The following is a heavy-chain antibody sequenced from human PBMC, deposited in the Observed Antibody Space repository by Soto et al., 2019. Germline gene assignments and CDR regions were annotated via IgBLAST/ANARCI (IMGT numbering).Heavy chain of an antibody. CDR1: GCIVTYRY. V-gene: IGHV1-45*02. Sequence: ASVKVSCKASGCIVTYRYLHWVRQAPGQALEWMGWMTPFIPNTDYTQKFQHRVTMTRDRSMNSLYLQMNSLRAEDTAVYYCARDRSYSLIIPHNWFDPWGQGTLVTVSS. CDR3: ARDRSYSLIIPHNWFDP. D-gene: IGHD2-21*01. J-gene: IGHJ5*02. CDR2: MTPFIPNT.